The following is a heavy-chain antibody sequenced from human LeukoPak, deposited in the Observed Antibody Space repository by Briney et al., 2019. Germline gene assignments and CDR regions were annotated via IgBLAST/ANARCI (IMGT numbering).Heavy chain of an antibody. D-gene: IGHD1-26*01. Sequence: SVKVSCKASGGTFSSYAISWVRQAPGQGLEWMGRIIPILGIASNALKFQGRVTITADKSTSTAYMELSSLRSEDTAVYYCARTGALIVGAPDNWFDPWGQGTLVTVSS. CDR1: GGTFSSYA. CDR3: ARTGALIVGAPDNWFDP. V-gene: IGHV1-69*04. CDR2: IIPILGIA. J-gene: IGHJ5*02.